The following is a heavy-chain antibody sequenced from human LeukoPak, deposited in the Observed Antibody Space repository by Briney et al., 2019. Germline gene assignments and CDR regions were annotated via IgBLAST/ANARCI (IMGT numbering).Heavy chain of an antibody. J-gene: IGHJ3*02. Sequence: SETLSLTCTVSGGSISSSTYYWGWIRQPPGKGLEWIGSIYYSGSTYYNPSLKIRVTISVDTSKNQFSLKLNSVTAADTAVYYCATPYSGGYHGLDIWGQGTMVTVSS. D-gene: IGHD1-26*01. V-gene: IGHV4-39*01. CDR1: GGSISSSTYY. CDR3: ATPYSGGYHGLDI. CDR2: IYYSGST.